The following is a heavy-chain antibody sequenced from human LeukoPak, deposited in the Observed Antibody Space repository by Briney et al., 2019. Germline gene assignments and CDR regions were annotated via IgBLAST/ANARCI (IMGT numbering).Heavy chain of an antibody. D-gene: IGHD5-18*01. V-gene: IGHV4-39*07. Sequence: SETLSLTCTVSGGSITSSSYYWGWIRQPPGKGLEWIGSIYYSGSTHYSPSLKSRVTISVDMSKNQFSLKLSSATAADTAIYYCARDASRIQLWPLWGQGTLVTVSS. J-gene: IGHJ4*02. CDR1: GGSITSSSYY. CDR2: IYYSGST. CDR3: ARDASRIQLWPL.